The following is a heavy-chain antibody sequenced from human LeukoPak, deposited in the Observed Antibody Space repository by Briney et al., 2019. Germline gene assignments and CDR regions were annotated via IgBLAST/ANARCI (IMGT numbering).Heavy chain of an antibody. V-gene: IGHV3-30*03. D-gene: IGHD5-18*01. J-gene: IGHJ4*02. CDR3: ARVSERAAMDDY. Sequence: PGRSLRLSCAASGFTFSNHGMHWVRQAPGRGLEWVAVISYDGTNKYSVDSVKGRFTISRDNSKNTLYLQMNSLRAEDTAVYYCARVSERAAMDDYWGQGTLVTVSS. CDR2: ISYDGTNK. CDR1: GFTFSNHG.